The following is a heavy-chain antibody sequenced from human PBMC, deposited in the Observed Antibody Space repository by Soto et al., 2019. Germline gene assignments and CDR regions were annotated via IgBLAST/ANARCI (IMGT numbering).Heavy chain of an antibody. J-gene: IGHJ6*02. CDR1: GYTFRNYA. CDR3: ARDGPIYDILSARYFYGMDV. D-gene: IGHD3-9*01. CDR2: INGGNGNT. V-gene: IGHV1-3*01. Sequence: ASVKVSCKANGYTFRNYAMHWVRQAPGQGLEWMGWINGGNGNTKYSQKFQGRVTITRDTSASTAYMELSSLRSEDTAVYYCARDGPIYDILSARYFYGMDVWGQATTVTVSS.